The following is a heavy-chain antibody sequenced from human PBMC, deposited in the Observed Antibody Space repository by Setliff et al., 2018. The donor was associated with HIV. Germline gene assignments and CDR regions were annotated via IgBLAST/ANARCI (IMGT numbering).Heavy chain of an antibody. V-gene: IGHV3-33*01. Sequence: GGSLRLSCAASGFTFSTYGMHWVRQAPGKGLEWLAVIWYDGSNKYYADSVKGRFTISRDNSKNTLYLQMNSLRAEDTAPYYCACLGHASGWYGEADFWGQGTLVTVSS. J-gene: IGHJ4*02. CDR2: IWYDGSNK. D-gene: IGHD6-19*01. CDR3: ACLGHASGWYGEADF. CDR1: GFTFSTYG.